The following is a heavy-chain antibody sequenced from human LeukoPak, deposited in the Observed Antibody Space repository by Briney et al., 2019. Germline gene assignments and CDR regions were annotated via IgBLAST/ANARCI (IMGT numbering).Heavy chain of an antibody. Sequence: GASVKVSCKASGYTFTDYYIHWVRQAPGQGLEWMGWINPNSGGTNYAQKFQGRVTMTRDTSISTAYMKLSRLRSDDTAVYYCARGAYAYFHYYYYMDVWGKGTTVTVSS. D-gene: IGHD3-16*01. CDR1: GYTFTDYY. V-gene: IGHV1-2*02. CDR2: INPNSGGT. CDR3: ARGAYAYFHYYYYMDV. J-gene: IGHJ6*03.